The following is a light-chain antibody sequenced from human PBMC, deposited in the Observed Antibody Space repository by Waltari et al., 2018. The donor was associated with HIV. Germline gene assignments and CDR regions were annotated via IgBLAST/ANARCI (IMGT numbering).Light chain of an antibody. V-gene: IGLV2-11*01. CDR2: HDT. CDR1: SSDVGAYNT. Sequence: QSALTQPRSVSGSPGQSVTISCTGTSSDVGAYNTVSWYQQRPDKAPRLIISHDTERPSGVPDRFSGSKSGNTASLTISGLQAEDEADYHCCSYTASDTWVCGGGTQLTVL. CDR3: CSYTASDTWV. J-gene: IGLJ3*02.